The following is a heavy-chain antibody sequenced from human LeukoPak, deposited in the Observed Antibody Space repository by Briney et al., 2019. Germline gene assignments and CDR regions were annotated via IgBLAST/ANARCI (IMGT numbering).Heavy chain of an antibody. V-gene: IGHV3-30*18. CDR2: ISYEGGTQ. CDR3: AKEGTPQVRTWYAL. CDR1: VVTLSPYG. J-gene: IGHJ4*02. D-gene: IGHD2-2*01. Sequence: GGSLRLSCAASVVTLSPYGMHGVRQAPGKGREGVAVISYEGGTQHYADSVKGRFIIPRHNPTHTLSLQMNILRTEDTAVYYCAKEGTPQVRTWYALWGQGTQVIVSS.